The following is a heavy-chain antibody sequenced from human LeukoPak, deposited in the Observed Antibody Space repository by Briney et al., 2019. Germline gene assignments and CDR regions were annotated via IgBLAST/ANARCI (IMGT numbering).Heavy chain of an antibody. CDR3: ARTVGTHRFDY. Sequence: ETLSLTCTVSGGSISSRSYYWGWIRQPPGKELEGIGSIYYSGETDYNPSLHSRVVMSVDTSTTHSSLKLTSVTAPDTAVYYCARTVGTHRFDYWGQGTLVTVSS. J-gene: IGHJ4*02. D-gene: IGHD1-7*01. CDR1: GGSISSRSYY. CDR2: IYYSGET. V-gene: IGHV4-39*02.